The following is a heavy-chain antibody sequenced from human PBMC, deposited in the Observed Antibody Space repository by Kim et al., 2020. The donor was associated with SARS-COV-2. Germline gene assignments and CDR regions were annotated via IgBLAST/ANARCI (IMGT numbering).Heavy chain of an antibody. Sequence: GGSLRLSCAASGFTFSSYSMNWVRQAPGKGLEWVSSISSSSSYIYYADSVKGRFTISRDNAKNPLYLQMNSRRAEDTAVYYCARDAGDCSGGSCYSLYYFDYWGQGTLVTVSS. J-gene: IGHJ4*02. CDR3: ARDAGDCSGGSCYSLYYFDY. D-gene: IGHD2-15*01. CDR1: GFTFSSYS. CDR2: ISSSSSYI. V-gene: IGHV3-21*01.